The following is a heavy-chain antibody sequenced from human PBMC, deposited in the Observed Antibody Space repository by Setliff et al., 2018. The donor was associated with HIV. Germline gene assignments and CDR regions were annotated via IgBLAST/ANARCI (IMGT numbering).Heavy chain of an antibody. CDR1: RGSISRYY. J-gene: IGHJ3*02. D-gene: IGHD4-17*01. CDR2: IYYTGTT. Sequence: SETLSLTCTVSRGSISRYYWSWIRQPPGKGLEWIGYIYYTGTTKYNPSLKSRVIMSVDTSKNQLSLKLSSLTAADTAVYYCARDRPPSTVDMLGAFDRWGQGTMVTVSS. V-gene: IGHV4-59*01. CDR3: ARDRPPSTVDMLGAFDR.